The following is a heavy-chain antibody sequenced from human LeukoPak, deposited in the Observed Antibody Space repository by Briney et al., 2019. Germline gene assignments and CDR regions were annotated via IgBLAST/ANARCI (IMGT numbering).Heavy chain of an antibody. V-gene: IGHV3-11*01. Sequence: GGSLRLSCAASGFTFSEFYMTWFRQAPGKGLEWVSYISGTANIIEYADSVRGRFTLSRDNAKSSLYLQMNSLRADDTAVYYCARHRQRVTEGIDHWGQGALVTVSS. CDR2: ISGTANII. CDR3: ARHRQRVTEGIDH. D-gene: IGHD5-18*01. J-gene: IGHJ4*02. CDR1: GFTFSEFY.